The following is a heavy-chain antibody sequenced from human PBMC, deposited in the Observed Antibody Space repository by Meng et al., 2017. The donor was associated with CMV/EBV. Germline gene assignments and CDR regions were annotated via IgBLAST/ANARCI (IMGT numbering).Heavy chain of an antibody. CDR3: ARVTSRVAGAFDY. CDR2: IYYSGST. Sequence: VRLQESCPGLLKPSQTLSLTCTVSGGSISSGDYYWSWTRQPPGKGLEWIGYIYYSGSTYYNPSLKSRVTISVDTSKNQFSLKLSSVTAADTAVYYCARVTSRVAGAFDYWGQGTLVTVSS. V-gene: IGHV4-30-4*08. D-gene: IGHD1-14*01. J-gene: IGHJ4*02. CDR1: GGSISSGDYY.